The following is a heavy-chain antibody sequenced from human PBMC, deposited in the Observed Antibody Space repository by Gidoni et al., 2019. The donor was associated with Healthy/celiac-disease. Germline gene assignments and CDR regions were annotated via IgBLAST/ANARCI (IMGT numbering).Heavy chain of an antibody. V-gene: IGHV3-7*05. Sequence: EVQLVESGGGLVQPGGSLRLSCAASGFTFSSYWMSWVRQAPGKGLEWVANIKQDGSEKYYVDSVKGRFTISRDNAKNSLYLQMNSLRAEDTAVYYCAAVDYSYYYYMDVWGKGTTVTVSS. CDR1: GFTFSSYW. CDR3: AAVDYSYYYYMDV. D-gene: IGHD3-9*01. J-gene: IGHJ6*03. CDR2: IKQDGSEK.